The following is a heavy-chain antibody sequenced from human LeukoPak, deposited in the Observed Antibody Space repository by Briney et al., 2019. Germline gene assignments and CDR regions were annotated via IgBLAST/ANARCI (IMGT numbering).Heavy chain of an antibody. CDR1: GGSISSSSYY. CDR2: IYYSGST. V-gene: IGHV4-39*01. Sequence: SETLSLTRTVSGGSISSSSYYWGWIRQPPGKGLEWIGSIYYSGSTYYNPSLKSRVTISVDTSKNQFSLKLSSVTAADTAVYYCARHDYGDYVGFDYWGQGTLVTVSS. D-gene: IGHD4-17*01. CDR3: ARHDYGDYVGFDY. J-gene: IGHJ4*02.